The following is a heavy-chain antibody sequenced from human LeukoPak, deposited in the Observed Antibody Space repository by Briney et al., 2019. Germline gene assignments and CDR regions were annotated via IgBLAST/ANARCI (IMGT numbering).Heavy chain of an antibody. CDR3: ARDRAGDSFDI. V-gene: IGHV4-61*02. J-gene: IGHJ3*02. CDR2: IHTSGST. Sequence: SQTLSLTCTVSGDSISRGNYDWTWIRQPGGKRLEWIVRIHTSGSTNYNPSLKSQVTISMDTSKNQFSLNLNSVTAADTAVYYCARDRAGDSFDIWGQGTMVTVSS. D-gene: IGHD7-27*01. CDR1: GDSISRGNYD.